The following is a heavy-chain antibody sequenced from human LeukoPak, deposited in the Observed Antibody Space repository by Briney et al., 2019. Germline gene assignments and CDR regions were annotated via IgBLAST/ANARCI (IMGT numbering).Heavy chain of an antibody. J-gene: IGHJ4*02. CDR3: ARDSMITFGGVIDEYYFDY. D-gene: IGHD3-16*02. Sequence: SETLSLTCTVSGGSVSSGSSYWSWIRQPPGKGLEWIGYIYYSGSTNYNPSLKSRVTISVDTSKNQFSLKLSSVTAADTAMYYCARDSMITFGGVIDEYYFDYWGQGTLVTVSS. CDR2: IYYSGST. CDR1: GGSVSSGSSY. V-gene: IGHV4-61*01.